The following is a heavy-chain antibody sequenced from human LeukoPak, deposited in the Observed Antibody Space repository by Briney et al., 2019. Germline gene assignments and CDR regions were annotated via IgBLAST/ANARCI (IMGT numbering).Heavy chain of an antibody. Sequence: GGSLRLSCAASGFTFDDYAMHWVRQAPGKGLEWVSLISGDGGSTYYADSVKGRFTISRDNSKNSLYLQMNSLRTEDSALYYCAKDIDYGDYGSCFDYWGQGTLVTVSS. D-gene: IGHD4-17*01. V-gene: IGHV3-43*02. CDR2: ISGDGGST. CDR3: AKDIDYGDYGSCFDY. J-gene: IGHJ4*02. CDR1: GFTFDDYA.